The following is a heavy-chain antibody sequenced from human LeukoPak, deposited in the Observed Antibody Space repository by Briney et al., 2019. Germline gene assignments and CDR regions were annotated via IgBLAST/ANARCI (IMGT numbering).Heavy chain of an antibody. CDR3: ARDRYFTQFDY. V-gene: IGHV3-74*01. D-gene: IGHD2/OR15-2a*01. J-gene: IGHJ4*02. CDR1: GFTFSSYW. Sequence: GGSLRLSCAASGFTFSSYWMHWVRQAPGKGLVWVSRINSDGSSTNYADSVKGRFTISRDNAKNSLYLQMNSLRAEDTAVYYCARDRYFTQFDYWGQGTLVTVSS. CDR2: INSDGSST.